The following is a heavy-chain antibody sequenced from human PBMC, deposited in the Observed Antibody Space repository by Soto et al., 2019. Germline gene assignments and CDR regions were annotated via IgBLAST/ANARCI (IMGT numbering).Heavy chain of an antibody. D-gene: IGHD6-13*01. CDR3: ARDVIAAAGTAG. J-gene: IGHJ4*02. CDR1: GGTFSSYA. Sequence: QVQLVQSGAEVKKPGSSVKVSCKASGGTFSSYAISWVRQAPGQGLEWMGGIIPIFGTANYAQKFQGRVTISADEATSTAYMELSSLSSEDTAVYYCARDVIAAAGTAGWGQGTLVTVSS. V-gene: IGHV1-69*12. CDR2: IIPIFGTA.